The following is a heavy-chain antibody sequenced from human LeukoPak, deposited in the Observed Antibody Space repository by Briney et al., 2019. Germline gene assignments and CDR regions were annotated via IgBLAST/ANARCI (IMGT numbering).Heavy chain of an antibody. CDR2: INHSGSN. Sequence: SVTVSLTCAVYGGSFSGYYWTWIRQPPGKGLEWIGEINHSGSNNYKPSLKSRVTISVDTSKNQFSLKLSSVTAADTAVYYCARVQDDSLHWGQGTLVTVPS. J-gene: IGHJ4*02. D-gene: IGHD3-3*01. CDR1: GGSFSGYY. V-gene: IGHV4-34*01. CDR3: ARVQDDSLH.